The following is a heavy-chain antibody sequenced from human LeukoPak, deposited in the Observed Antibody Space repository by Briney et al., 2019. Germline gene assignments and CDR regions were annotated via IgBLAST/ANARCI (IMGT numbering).Heavy chain of an antibody. D-gene: IGHD6-19*01. CDR3: AKDLSRAVAADWFDP. CDR1: GFTFSNYD. J-gene: IGHJ5*02. V-gene: IGHV3-23*01. Sequence: PGGSLRLSCAASGFTFSNYDMSWVRQAPGKGLEWVSSISDSGGSTYYADSVKGRFTTSRDNSKNTLYLQMTNLRAADTAVYYCAKDLSRAVAADWFDPWDQGYLVTVSS. CDR2: ISDSGGST.